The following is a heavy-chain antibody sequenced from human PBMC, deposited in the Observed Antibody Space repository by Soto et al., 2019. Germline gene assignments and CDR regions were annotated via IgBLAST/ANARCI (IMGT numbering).Heavy chain of an antibody. CDR2: IYHSGTT. CDR1: GGSVSAAGYS. D-gene: IGHD3-10*01. J-gene: IGHJ5*02. Sequence: QLQLQESGSGLVKPSETLALTCAVSGGSVSAAGYSWSWIRQPPGGGLEWIGYIYHSGTTLYNPTLTTQLTISLDRSTNRSSLTLNPMTPAHTAVYYCARAQFYSSTGNYYNLMVDPWGQGTQVTVPS. V-gene: IGHV4-30-2*01. CDR3: ARAQFYSSTGNYYNLMVDP.